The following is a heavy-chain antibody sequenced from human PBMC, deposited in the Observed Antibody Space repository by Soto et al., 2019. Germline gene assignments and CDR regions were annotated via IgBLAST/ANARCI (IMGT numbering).Heavy chain of an antibody. Sequence: QVQLVESGGGMVQPGRSLRLSCAASGFTFSSYGMHWVRQAPGKGLEWVAVISYDGSNKYYADSVKGRFTISRDNSKNTLYLQMNSLRAEDTAVYYCAKMGSGYPDQYFQHWGQGTLVTVSS. CDR3: AKMGSGYPDQYFQH. V-gene: IGHV3-30*18. CDR1: GFTFSSYG. CDR2: ISYDGSNK. D-gene: IGHD3-22*01. J-gene: IGHJ1*01.